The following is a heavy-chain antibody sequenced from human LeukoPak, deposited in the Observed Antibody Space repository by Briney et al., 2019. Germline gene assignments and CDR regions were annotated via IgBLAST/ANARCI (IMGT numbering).Heavy chain of an antibody. CDR2: MNPNTGGT. Sequence: ASVKVSCRASGYTFSGHYMHWVRQAPGQGLEWMGWMNPNTGGTNYAQKFQGGVTMTRDTSISTVYMELRRLRSDDTAVYYCARDMYDFLSAAYYFDYWGQGTLVTVSS. D-gene: IGHD3-3*01. V-gene: IGHV1-2*02. CDR1: GYTFSGHY. J-gene: IGHJ4*02. CDR3: ARDMYDFLSAAYYFDY.